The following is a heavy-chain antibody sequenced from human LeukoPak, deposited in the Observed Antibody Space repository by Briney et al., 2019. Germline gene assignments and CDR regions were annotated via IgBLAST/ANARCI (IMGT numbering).Heavy chain of an antibody. J-gene: IGHJ4*02. CDR3: AIADPSLNYYGSGSSFGY. D-gene: IGHD3-10*01. CDR1: GYTFTDYY. V-gene: IGHV1-2*02. Sequence: ASVKVSCKASGYTFTDYYLHWVRQAPGQGLEWMGWINPNDGGTNYAQKFQGRVTMTTDTSTTTAYMDLRSLRSDDTAVYYCAIADPSLNYYGSGSSFGYWGQGTLVTVSS. CDR2: INPNDGGT.